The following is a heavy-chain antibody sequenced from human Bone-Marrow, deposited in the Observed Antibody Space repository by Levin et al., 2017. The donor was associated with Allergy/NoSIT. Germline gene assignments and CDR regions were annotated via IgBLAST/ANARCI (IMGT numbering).Heavy chain of an antibody. CDR2: FDSEDGEA. V-gene: IGHV1-24*01. CDR3: VTAGPQGSNWFDP. Sequence: ASVKVSCKVSGYTLTEISMHWVRQGPGEGLEWMGGFDSEDGEAIYAQKFQGRLTMTDDTSTDTAYMELSSLRSEDTAVYYCVTAGPQGSNWFDPWGQGTLVTVSS. J-gene: IGHJ5*02. D-gene: IGHD7-27*01. CDR1: GYTLTEIS.